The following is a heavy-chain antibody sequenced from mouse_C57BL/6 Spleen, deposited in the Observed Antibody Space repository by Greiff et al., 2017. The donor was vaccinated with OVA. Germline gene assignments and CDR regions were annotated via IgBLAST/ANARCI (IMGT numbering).Heavy chain of an antibody. Sequence: ESGPGLVKPSQSLSLTCSVTGYSITSGYYWNWIRQFPGNKLEWMGYISYDGSNNYNPSLKNRISITRDTSKNQFFLKLNSVTTEDTATXYCARNYDYYYAMDYWGQGTSVTVSS. CDR1: GYSITSGYY. J-gene: IGHJ4*01. V-gene: IGHV3-6*01. CDR3: ARNYDYYYAMDY. CDR2: ISYDGSN. D-gene: IGHD2-4*01.